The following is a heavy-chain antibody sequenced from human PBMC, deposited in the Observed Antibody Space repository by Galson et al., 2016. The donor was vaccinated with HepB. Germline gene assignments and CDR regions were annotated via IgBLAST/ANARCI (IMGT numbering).Heavy chain of an antibody. CDR3: ARGRSGSHYYDGSAYYYTLDY. V-gene: IGHV1-3*01. CDR2: INAGNGNT. D-gene: IGHD3-22*01. CDR1: GYIFHDYA. J-gene: IGHJ4*02. Sequence: SVKVSCRASGYIFHDYAMHWVRQAPGQRLGWMGWINAGNGNTKYSQKFQGRVTITRDTSASTAYMDLTSLTSEDTAVYYCARGRSGSHYYDGSAYYYTLDYWGQGTLVTVSS.